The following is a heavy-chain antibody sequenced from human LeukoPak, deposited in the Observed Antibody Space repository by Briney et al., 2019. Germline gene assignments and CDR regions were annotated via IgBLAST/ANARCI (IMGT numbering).Heavy chain of an antibody. CDR3: ARGFPAMDV. Sequence: SETLSLTCAVYDGSFSGYYWSWIRQPPGKGLEWIGEINHSGSTNYNPPLKSRVTISVDTSKKQLSLKLSSVTAADTAVYYCARGFPAMDVWGQGTTVIVSS. CDR1: DGSFSGYY. J-gene: IGHJ6*02. V-gene: IGHV4-34*01. CDR2: INHSGST.